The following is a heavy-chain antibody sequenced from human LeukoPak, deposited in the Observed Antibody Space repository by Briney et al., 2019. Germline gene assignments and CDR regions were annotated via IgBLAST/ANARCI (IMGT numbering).Heavy chain of an antibody. V-gene: IGHV4-59*01. CDR2: IYYSGST. D-gene: IGHD3-22*01. CDR1: GGSISSYY. CDR3: ARDSSGYFNDAFDI. Sequence: SETLSLTCTVSGGSISSYYWSWIRQPAGKGLEWIGYIYYSGSTNYNPSLKSRVTISVDTSKNQFSLKLSSVTTADTAVYYCARDSSGYFNDAFDIWGQGTMVTVSS. J-gene: IGHJ3*02.